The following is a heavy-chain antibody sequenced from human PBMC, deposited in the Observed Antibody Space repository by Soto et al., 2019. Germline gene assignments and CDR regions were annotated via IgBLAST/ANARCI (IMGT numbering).Heavy chain of an antibody. Sequence: GGSLRLSCAASGFTFSNYAMTWVRQAPGRGLEWVSVLSPSGGEIFYANSVKGRFTISRDNSKNTLDLQMDGLRAEDTAVYYCAKGSHDSAYGNSEYWGQGTQVT. CDR1: GFTFSNYA. CDR3: AKGSHDSAYGNSEY. CDR2: LSPSGGEI. D-gene: IGHD3-22*01. J-gene: IGHJ4*02. V-gene: IGHV3-23*01.